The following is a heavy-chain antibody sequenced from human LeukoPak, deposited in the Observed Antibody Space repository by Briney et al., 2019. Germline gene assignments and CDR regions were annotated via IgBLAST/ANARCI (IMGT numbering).Heavy chain of an antibody. J-gene: IGHJ4*02. CDR2: ISYDGSNK. CDR3: ARDTEEYSSGWDFDY. D-gene: IGHD6-19*01. V-gene: IGHV3-30-3*01. Sequence: GSLRLSCAASGFTFISYAMHWVRQAPGKGLEGVAVISYDGSNKYYADSVKGRFTISRDNSKNTLYLQMNSLRAEDTAVYYCARDTEEYSSGWDFDYWGQGTLVTVSS. CDR1: GFTFISYA.